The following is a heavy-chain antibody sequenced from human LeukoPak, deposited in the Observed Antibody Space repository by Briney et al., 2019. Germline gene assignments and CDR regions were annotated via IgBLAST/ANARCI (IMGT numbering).Heavy chain of an antibody. CDR1: GGSISSSSYY. J-gene: IGHJ4*02. D-gene: IGHD3-3*01. Sequence: SETLSLTCTVSGGSISSSSYYWGWIRQPPGKGLEWIGSIYYSGSTYYNPSLKSRVTISVDTSKNQFSLKLSSVTAADTAVYYCARRFLEWGIDHWGQGTLVTVSS. CDR3: ARRFLEWGIDH. CDR2: IYYSGST. V-gene: IGHV4-39*01.